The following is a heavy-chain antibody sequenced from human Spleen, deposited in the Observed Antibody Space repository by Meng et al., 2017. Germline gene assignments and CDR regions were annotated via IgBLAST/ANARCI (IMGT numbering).Heavy chain of an antibody. J-gene: IGHJ4*02. CDR2: ISRSGDTT. V-gene: IGHV3-23*01. CDR1: GFTFSSYA. CDR3: AKEEVPNDY. Sequence: GESLKISCAASGFTFSSYAMNWVRQAPGKGLEWVSAISRSGDTTYYADSVKGRFTISRDNSQNTLYLQMSSLRAEDTAVYFCAKEEVPNDYWGQGTLVTVSS. D-gene: IGHD1-1*01.